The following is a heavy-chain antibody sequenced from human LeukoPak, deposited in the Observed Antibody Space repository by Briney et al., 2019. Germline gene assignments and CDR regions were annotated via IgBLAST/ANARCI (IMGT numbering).Heavy chain of an antibody. CDR1: GYTFTDYY. Sequence: VASVKVSCKASGYTFTDYYMHWVRQAPGQGLEWMGWIVTNNGGTNYAQNFEGRVTMTRDTSVSTAYVEVSDLKSDDTAVYYCARGGPHHGFDIWAQGTMVTVSS. CDR3: ARGGPHHGFDI. CDR2: IVTNNGGT. V-gene: IGHV1-2*02. J-gene: IGHJ3*02.